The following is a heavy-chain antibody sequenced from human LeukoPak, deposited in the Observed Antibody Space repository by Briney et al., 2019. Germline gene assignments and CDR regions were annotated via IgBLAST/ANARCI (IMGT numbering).Heavy chain of an antibody. CDR3: ANLPTPGYSSSWYVFGGNY. CDR2: ISGSDGST. V-gene: IGHV3-23*01. J-gene: IGHJ4*02. CDR1: GFTLSSYA. Sequence: GSLRLSCAASGFTLSSYAMSWVRQAPGKGLEWVSVISGSDGSTYYADSVKGRFTLSRDNSKNTLYLQMNSLRAEDTAVYYCANLPTPGYSSSWYVFGGNYWGQGTLVTVSS. D-gene: IGHD6-13*01.